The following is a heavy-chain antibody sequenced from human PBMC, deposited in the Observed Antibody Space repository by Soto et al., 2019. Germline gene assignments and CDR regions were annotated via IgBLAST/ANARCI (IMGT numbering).Heavy chain of an antibody. D-gene: IGHD6-19*01. CDR2: ISHTGST. V-gene: IGHV4-30-2*01. Sequence: PSETLSLTCAVSGGSISSGNSYSWSWIRQPPGKGLEWIGSISHTGSTSYNPSLKGRVTMSVDKSKNQFSLKVTSVTAADTAAYYCARGSGRGNGWGTYFYYGMDVRGQGTTVTVSS. CDR1: GGSISSGNSYS. CDR3: ARGSGRGNGWGTYFYYGMDV. J-gene: IGHJ6*02.